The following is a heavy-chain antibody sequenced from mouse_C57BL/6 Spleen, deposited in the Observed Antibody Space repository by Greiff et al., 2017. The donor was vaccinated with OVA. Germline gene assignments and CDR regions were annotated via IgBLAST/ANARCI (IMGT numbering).Heavy chain of an antibody. D-gene: IGHD1-1*01. J-gene: IGHJ4*01. Sequence: VKLVESGPGLVQPSQSLSITCTVSGFSLTSYGVHWVRQPPGKGLEWLGVIWSGGSTDYNAAFISRLSISKDNSKSQVFFKMNSLQADDTAIYYCAKFTTVGYAMDYWGQGTSVTVSS. CDR3: AKFTTVGYAMDY. CDR1: GFSLTSYG. CDR2: IWSGGST. V-gene: IGHV2-4*01.